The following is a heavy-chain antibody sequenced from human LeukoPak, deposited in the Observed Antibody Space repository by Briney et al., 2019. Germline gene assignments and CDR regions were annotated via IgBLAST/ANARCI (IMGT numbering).Heavy chain of an antibody. J-gene: IGHJ5*02. CDR3: AREERISMVRGVIIGGNWFDP. D-gene: IGHD3-10*01. CDR2: ISAYNGNT. CDR1: GYTFTSYG. V-gene: IGHV1-18*01. Sequence: GASVKVSCKASGYTFTSYGISWVRQAPGQGLEWMGWISAYNGNTNYAQKLQGRVTMTTDTSTSTAYMELRSLRSDDTAVYYCAREERISMVRGVIIGGNWFDPWGQGTLVTVSS.